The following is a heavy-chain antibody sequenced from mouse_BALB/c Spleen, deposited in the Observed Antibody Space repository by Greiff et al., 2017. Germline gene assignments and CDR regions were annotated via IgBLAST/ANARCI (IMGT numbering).Heavy chain of an antibody. V-gene: IGHV1S22*01. CDR2: IYPGSGST. Sequence: LKQPGSELVRPGASVKLSCKASGYTFTSYWMHWVKQRPGQGLEWIGNIYPGSGSTNYDEKFKSKATLTVDTSSSTAYMQLSSLTSEDSAVYYCTRGRYAMDYWGQGTSVTVSS. CDR3: TRGRYAMDY. J-gene: IGHJ4*01. CDR1: GYTFTSYW.